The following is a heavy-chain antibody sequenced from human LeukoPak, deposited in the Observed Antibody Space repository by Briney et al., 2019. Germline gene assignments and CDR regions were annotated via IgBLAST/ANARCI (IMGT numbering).Heavy chain of an antibody. CDR1: GDSLNTYY. J-gene: IGHJ5*01. V-gene: IGHV4-59*01. D-gene: IGHD2-21*02. CDR2: VASSGTS. CDR3: ARVVRGVVTSNWFYP. Sequence: SETLSLTCTVSGDSLNTYYWTWIRQTPGKELEWIGFVASSGTSNYNPSPKSRVSISIDTSKNQFSLALTSVTPADTAVYYCARVVRGVVTSNWFYPWGQGSLASVSS.